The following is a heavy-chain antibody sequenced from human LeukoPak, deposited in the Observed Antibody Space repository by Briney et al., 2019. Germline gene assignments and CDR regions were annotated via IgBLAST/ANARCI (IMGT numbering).Heavy chain of an antibody. D-gene: IGHD6-25*01. J-gene: IGHJ3*02. V-gene: IGHV3-21*01. Sequence: AGGSLRLSCAASGFTFSTYSMNWVRQAPGKGLEWVSSITPSGSYIYYATSVKGRFTISRNNAKNSLYLQMNSLRAEDTAVYYCARDFSSGSIWGQGTMVTVSS. CDR2: ITPSGSYI. CDR3: ARDFSSGSI. CDR1: GFTFSTYS.